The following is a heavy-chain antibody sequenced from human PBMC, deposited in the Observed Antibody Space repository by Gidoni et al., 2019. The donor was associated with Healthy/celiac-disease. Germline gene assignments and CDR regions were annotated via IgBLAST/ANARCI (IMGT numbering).Heavy chain of an antibody. Sequence: EVQLVQSGAEVKMPGESLRISFKGSGYTFTSYWISWVRQMPGNGLGGMGRIDPSDSYTNYSPSFQGHVTISADKSISTAYLQWSSLKASDTAMYYCVRHAQYSGYDSGGMDVWGQGTTVTVSS. D-gene: IGHD5-12*01. V-gene: IGHV5-10-1*01. CDR1: GYTFTSYW. CDR2: IDPSDSYT. J-gene: IGHJ6*02. CDR3: VRHAQYSGYDSGGMDV.